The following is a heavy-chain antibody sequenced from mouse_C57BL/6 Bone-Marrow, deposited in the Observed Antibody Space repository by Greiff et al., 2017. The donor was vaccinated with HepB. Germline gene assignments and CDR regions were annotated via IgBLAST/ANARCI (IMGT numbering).Heavy chain of an antibody. CDR3: TELRLNY. J-gene: IGHJ2*01. D-gene: IGHD3-2*02. CDR2: IDPENGDT. Sequence: VQLKESGAELVRPGASVKLSCTASGINIKDDYMHWVKQRPEQGLEWIGWIDPENGDTEYASKFQGKATITADTYANTAYLQLSSLTSDDTAVYYCTELRLNYWGQGTTLTVSS. CDR1: GINIKDDY. V-gene: IGHV14-4*01.